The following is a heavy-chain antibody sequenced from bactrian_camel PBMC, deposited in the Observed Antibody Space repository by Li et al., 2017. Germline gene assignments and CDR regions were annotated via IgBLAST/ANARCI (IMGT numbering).Heavy chain of an antibody. CDR1: GYTYSSDYC. Sequence: HVQLVESGGGSVQAGGSLRLSCVVSGYTYSSDYCMGWLRQAPGKEREAVAIIDSDGSTNYADSVKGRFTISKDNSKNTLYLQMNSLKPEDTSMYYCVADRLYSPDTSCPYTTSGSGWYKYWGQGTQVTVS. J-gene: IGHJ4*01. D-gene: IGHD2*01. CDR3: VADRLYSPDTSCPYTTSGSGWYKY. CDR2: IDSDGST. V-gene: IGHV3S53*01.